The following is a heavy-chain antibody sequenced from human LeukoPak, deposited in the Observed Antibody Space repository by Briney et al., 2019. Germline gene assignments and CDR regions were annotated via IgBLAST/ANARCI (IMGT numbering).Heavy chain of an antibody. Sequence: GGSLRLSCAASGFTFSSYGMHWVRQAPGKGLEWVAVISYDGSNKYYPDSVKGRFTISRDNSKNTLYLQMNSLRVEDTAAYYCAKDREYNSGAFDYWGQGTLVTVSS. CDR2: ISYDGSNK. CDR3: AKDREYNSGAFDY. V-gene: IGHV3-30*18. CDR1: GFTFSSYG. J-gene: IGHJ4*02. D-gene: IGHD6-19*01.